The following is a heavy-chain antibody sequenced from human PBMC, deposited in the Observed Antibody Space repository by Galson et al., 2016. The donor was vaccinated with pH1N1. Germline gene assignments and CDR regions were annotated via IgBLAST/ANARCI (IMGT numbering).Heavy chain of an antibody. CDR1: GYTFTAYG. V-gene: IGHV1-18*01. CDR3: ATGYRCTTTNCYGYYYYYMGV. D-gene: IGHD2-2*01. CDR2: ISAINASP. J-gene: IGHJ6*03. Sequence: SVKVSCKASGYTFTAYGINWVRQAPGQGLEWMGRISAINASPSYAQEFQGSITMTEDTSTDTAYMELRDLRSAGTAVYFCATGYRCTTTNCYGYYYYYMGVWGKGTTVTVSS.